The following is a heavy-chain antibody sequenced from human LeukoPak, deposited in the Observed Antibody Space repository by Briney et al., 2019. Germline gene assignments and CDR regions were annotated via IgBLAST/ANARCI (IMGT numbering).Heavy chain of an antibody. D-gene: IGHD3-9*01. CDR1: GFTFSSYW. Sequence: GGSLGLSCAASGFTFSSYWMSGVRQAPGKGREWVANIKQDGSEKYYVDSVKGRFTISRDNAKNSLYLQMNSLRAEDTAVYYCARAMSDDILTVDYWGQGTLVTVSS. J-gene: IGHJ4*02. CDR3: ARAMSDDILTVDY. CDR2: IKQDGSEK. V-gene: IGHV3-7*01.